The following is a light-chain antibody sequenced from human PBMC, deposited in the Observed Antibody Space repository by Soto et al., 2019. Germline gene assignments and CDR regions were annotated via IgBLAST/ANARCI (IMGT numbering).Light chain of an antibody. V-gene: IGLV1-47*01. CDR2: RSD. CDR3: SARDDSLSGVV. CDR1: SSNIGSNH. Sequence: QSVLTQPPSASGTPGQRVTISCSGSSSNIGSNHVYWYQQSPGTAPKLLMYRSDQRPSGVPDRFSGSKSGTSASLAISGLRSDDEADYYCSARDDSLSGVVFGGGTKVTVL. J-gene: IGLJ2*01.